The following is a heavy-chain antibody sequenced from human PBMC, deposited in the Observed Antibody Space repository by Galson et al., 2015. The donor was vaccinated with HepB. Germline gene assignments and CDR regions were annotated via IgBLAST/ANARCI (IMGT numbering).Heavy chain of an antibody. V-gene: IGHV3-66*03. CDR2: IYSCGST. CDR1: GFTVSSNY. J-gene: IGHJ4*02. Sequence: SLRLSCAASGFTVSSNYMSWVRQALGKGLEWVSAIYSCGSTYYADSVKGRFTISRDNSKNTLYLQMSSLRAEDTAVYYCPKRGYSYRFDYWGQGTLVTVSS. D-gene: IGHD5-18*01. CDR3: PKRGYSYRFDY.